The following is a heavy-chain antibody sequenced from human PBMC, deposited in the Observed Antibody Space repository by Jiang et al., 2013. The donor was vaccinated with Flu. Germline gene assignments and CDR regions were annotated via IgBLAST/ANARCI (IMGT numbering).Heavy chain of an antibody. CDR2: IYYSGST. J-gene: IGHJ4*02. D-gene: IGHD5-18*01. CDR1: GGSISSYY. Sequence: GSGLVKPSETLSLTCTVSGGSISSYYWSWIRQPPGKGLEWIGYIYYSGSTNYNPSLKSRVTISVDTSKNQFSLKLSSVTAADTAVYYCARDYDSYGTFDYWGQGTLVTVSS. CDR3: ARDYDSYGTFDY. V-gene: IGHV4-59*01.